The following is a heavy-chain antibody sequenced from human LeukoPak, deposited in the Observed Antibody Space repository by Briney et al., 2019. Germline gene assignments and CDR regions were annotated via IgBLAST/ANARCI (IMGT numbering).Heavy chain of an antibody. CDR1: GGSISDYY. D-gene: IGHD6-19*01. CDR3: ARAFPGAQQWLFYY. Sequence: SETLSLTCTVSGGSISDYYWTWIRQPPGKGLEWIGYIYYSGSTNYNPSLKSRVTISVDTSKNQFSLKLSSVTAADTAVYYCARAFPGAQQWLFYYWGQGTLVTVSS. V-gene: IGHV4-59*01. J-gene: IGHJ4*02. CDR2: IYYSGST.